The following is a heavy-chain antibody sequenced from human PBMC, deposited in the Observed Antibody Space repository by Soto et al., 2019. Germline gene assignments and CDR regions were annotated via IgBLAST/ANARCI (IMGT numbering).Heavy chain of an antibody. CDR3: AKGEYSGYDYLDYYYYYMDV. J-gene: IGHJ6*03. V-gene: IGHV3-23*01. CDR2: ISGSGGST. D-gene: IGHD5-12*01. CDR1: GFTFSSYA. Sequence: GGSLRLSCAASGFTFSSYAMSWVRQAPGKGLEWVSAISGSGGSTYYADSVKGRFTISRDNSKNTLYLQMNSLRAEDTAVYYCAKGEYSGYDYLDYYYYYMDVWGKGTTVTVSS.